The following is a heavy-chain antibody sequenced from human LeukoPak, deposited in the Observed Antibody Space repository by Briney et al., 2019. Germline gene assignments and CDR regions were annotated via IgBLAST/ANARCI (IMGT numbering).Heavy chain of an antibody. V-gene: IGHV1-46*01. CDR2: INPSGGST. Sequence: ASVKVSCTASGYTFTSYYMHWVRQAPGQGLEWMGIINPSGGSTSYAQKFQGRVTMTTDTSTSTAYMELRSLRSDDTAVYYCARVARYGSGSYFYWGQGTLVTVSS. J-gene: IGHJ4*02. D-gene: IGHD3-10*01. CDR3: ARVARYGSGSYFY. CDR1: GYTFTSYY.